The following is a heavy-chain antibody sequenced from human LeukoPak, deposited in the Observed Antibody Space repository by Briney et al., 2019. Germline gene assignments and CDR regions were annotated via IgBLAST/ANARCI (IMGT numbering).Heavy chain of an antibody. Sequence: GGSLRLSCAASGFTFSDYYMSWIRQAPGKGLEWVSYISSSSTIYYADSVKGRFTISRDNAKNSLYLQMNSLRAEDTAVYYCARAIGACSSTSCYPDAFDIWGQGTMVTVSS. J-gene: IGHJ3*02. D-gene: IGHD2-2*01. CDR3: ARAIGACSSTSCYPDAFDI. V-gene: IGHV3-11*04. CDR1: GFTFSDYY. CDR2: ISSSSTI.